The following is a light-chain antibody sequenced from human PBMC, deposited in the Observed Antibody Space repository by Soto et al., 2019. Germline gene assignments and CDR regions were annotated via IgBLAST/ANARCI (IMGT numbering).Light chain of an antibody. V-gene: IGKV3-20*01. Sequence: EIVLTQSPGTLSLSPGERATLSCRASQSVSSSYLAWYQQKPGQAPRLLIYGASSRATGIPDRFSGSGSGTDFTLTISGLEPEDFAVYYCLRYGSSLFTFGPGTKVDI. CDR2: GAS. CDR1: QSVSSSY. CDR3: LRYGSSLFT. J-gene: IGKJ3*01.